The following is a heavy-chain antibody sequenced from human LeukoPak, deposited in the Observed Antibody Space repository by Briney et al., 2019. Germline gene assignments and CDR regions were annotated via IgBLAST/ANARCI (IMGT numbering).Heavy chain of an antibody. CDR2: IRSKANNYAT. D-gene: IGHD3-16*01. CDR1: GFTFSGSG. J-gene: IGHJ4*02. CDR3: TMLGDY. V-gene: IGHV3-73*01. Sequence: GGSLKLSCAASGFTFSGSGMHWVRQASGKGLEWVGRIRSKANNYATAYAASVKGRFTISRDDSKNTAYLQMNSLKTEDTAVYYCTMLGDYWGQGTLVTVSS.